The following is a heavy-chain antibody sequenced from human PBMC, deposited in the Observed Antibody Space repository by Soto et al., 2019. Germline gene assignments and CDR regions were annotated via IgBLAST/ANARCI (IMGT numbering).Heavy chain of an antibody. CDR2: ISDNGGST. CDR3: TRYSGYEFLHHPFDY. D-gene: IGHD5-12*01. Sequence: GGSLRLSCAASGFTFSNYAMGWVRQASGKGLEWISTISDNGGSTYYADSVKGRFTISRDNSKNTLYLQMNSLRAEDTAVYYCTRYSGYEFLHHPFDYWGQGTLVTVSS. J-gene: IGHJ4*02. CDR1: GFTFSNYA. V-gene: IGHV3-23*01.